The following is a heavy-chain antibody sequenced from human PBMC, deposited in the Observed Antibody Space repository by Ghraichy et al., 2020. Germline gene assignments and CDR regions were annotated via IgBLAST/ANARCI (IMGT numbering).Heavy chain of an antibody. V-gene: IGHV1-69*06. CDR2: IIPIFGTA. Sequence: SVKVSCKASGGTFSSYAISWVRQAPGQGLEWMGGIIPIFGTANYAQKFQGRVTITADKSTSTAYMELSSLRSEDTAVYYCARAKSVMQWLTPLWDYWGQGTLVTVSS. D-gene: IGHD6-19*01. J-gene: IGHJ4*02. CDR3: ARAKSVMQWLTPLWDY. CDR1: GGTFSSYA.